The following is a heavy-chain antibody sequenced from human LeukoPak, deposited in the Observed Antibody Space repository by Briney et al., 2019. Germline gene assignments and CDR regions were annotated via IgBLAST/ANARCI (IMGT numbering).Heavy chain of an antibody. V-gene: IGHV4-34*01. CDR2: IYYSGST. CDR3: ARGEGPPAILTDDAFDI. J-gene: IGHJ3*02. D-gene: IGHD2-21*02. Sequence: SETLSLTCAVSGGSFSGYYWNWIRQPPGNGLEWIGSIYYSGSTYYNPSLKSRVTISVDTSKNQFSLKLSSVTAADTAVYYCARGEGPPAILTDDAFDIWGQGTMVTVSS. CDR1: GGSFSGYY.